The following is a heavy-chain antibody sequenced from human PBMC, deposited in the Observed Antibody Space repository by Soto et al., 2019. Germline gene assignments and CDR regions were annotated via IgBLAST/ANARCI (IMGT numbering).Heavy chain of an antibody. V-gene: IGHV1-18*01. D-gene: IGHD4-17*01. Sequence: ASVKVSCKTSGYTFTEYSISWFRQAPGQGLEWMGWISPYNGKTNYIQEFQDRVTITTDTSSTTVYMDLRTLKSDDTAIYFCARADYGDTKIYSFDHWGQGTLVTVSS. CDR1: GYTFTEYS. CDR2: ISPYNGKT. CDR3: ARADYGDTKIYSFDH. J-gene: IGHJ4*02.